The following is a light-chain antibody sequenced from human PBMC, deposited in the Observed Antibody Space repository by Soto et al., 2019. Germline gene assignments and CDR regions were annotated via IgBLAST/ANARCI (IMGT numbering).Light chain of an antibody. CDR2: NVS. Sequence: QSALTQPASVSGSPGQSITISCTGTSSDIGGYDYVSWYQQHPGKAPKLMIHNVSNRPSGVSNRFSGSKSGNTASLTISGLQDEDEADYYCSSFTSSTTLVFGGGTKLTVL. CDR1: SSDIGGYDY. J-gene: IGLJ2*01. CDR3: SSFTSSTTLV. V-gene: IGLV2-14*01.